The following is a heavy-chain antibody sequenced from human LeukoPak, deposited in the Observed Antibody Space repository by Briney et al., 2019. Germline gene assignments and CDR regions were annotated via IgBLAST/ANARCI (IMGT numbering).Heavy chain of an antibody. CDR1: GFTFSNAW. CDR2: VNSNTDGGTT. J-gene: IGHJ4*02. CDR3: TTPYYDMLTGH. D-gene: IGHD3-9*01. Sequence: GGSLRLSCAASGFTFSNAWMSWVRQAPGKGLEWVGRVNSNTDGGTTDYAAPEKGRFTITRDDSKNTLYLQMNSLKAEDTAVYCCTTPYYDMLTGHWGRGTLVTVSS. V-gene: IGHV3-15*01.